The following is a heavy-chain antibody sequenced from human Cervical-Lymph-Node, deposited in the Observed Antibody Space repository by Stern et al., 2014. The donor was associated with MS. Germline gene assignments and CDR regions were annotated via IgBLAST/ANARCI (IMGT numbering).Heavy chain of an antibody. V-gene: IGHV4-61*02. CDR2: INTSGRT. D-gene: IGHD4-17*01. Sequence: QVQLVQSGPGLVKPSQTLSLTCTVSGGSISSGSYYWSWIRQTAGKGLEWIGRINTSGRTNYNPSPRSRVIISVDKSKSQFSLQLSSVTAADTAIYYCARVSFGDYGADWFDPWGQGTLVTVSS. J-gene: IGHJ5*02. CDR3: ARVSFGDYGADWFDP. CDR1: GGSISSGSYY.